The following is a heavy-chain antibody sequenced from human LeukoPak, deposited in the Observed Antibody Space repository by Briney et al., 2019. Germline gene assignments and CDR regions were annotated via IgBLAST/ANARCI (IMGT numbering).Heavy chain of an antibody. D-gene: IGHD3-10*01. CDR3: ANSYGSGSYYRYSYGMDV. CDR2: ISGSGGST. CDR1: GFTFSSYG. J-gene: IGHJ6*02. Sequence: PGRSLRLSCAASGFTFSSYGMHWVRQAPGKGLEWVSAISGSGGSTYYADSVKGRFTISRDNSKNTLYLQMNSLRAEDTAVYYCANSYGSGSYYRYSYGMDVWGQGTTVTVSS. V-gene: IGHV3-23*01.